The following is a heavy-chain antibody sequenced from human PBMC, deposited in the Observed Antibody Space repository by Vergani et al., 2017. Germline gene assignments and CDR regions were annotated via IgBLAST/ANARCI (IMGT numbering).Heavy chain of an antibody. CDR2: IRYDGSNK. CDR1: GLTFSSYG. Sequence: QVQLVESGGGVVQPGGSLRLSCAASGLTFSSYGMHWVRQAPGKGLEWVAFIRYDGSNKYYADSVKGRFTISRDNSKNTLYLQMNSLRAEDTAVYYCAKNPTIFGVVITYYFDYWGQGTLVTVSS. D-gene: IGHD3-3*01. V-gene: IGHV3-30*02. CDR3: AKNPTIFGVVITYYFDY. J-gene: IGHJ4*02.